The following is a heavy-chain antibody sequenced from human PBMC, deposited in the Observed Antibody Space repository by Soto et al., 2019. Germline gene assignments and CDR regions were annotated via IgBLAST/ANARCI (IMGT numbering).Heavy chain of an antibody. Sequence: EVQLLESGGGLVQPGGSLRLSCDASGFTFSSCVMSWVRQAPGKGLEWVSAICGSGGNTYFADSVKGRFTISRDNSKNTLYLQMNSLRVDDTALYYCTSRSTAGGTGPSVFDIWGQGTMVTVSS. D-gene: IGHD6-13*01. J-gene: IGHJ3*02. V-gene: IGHV3-23*01. CDR2: ICGSGGNT. CDR1: GFTFSSCV. CDR3: TSRSTAGGTGPSVFDI.